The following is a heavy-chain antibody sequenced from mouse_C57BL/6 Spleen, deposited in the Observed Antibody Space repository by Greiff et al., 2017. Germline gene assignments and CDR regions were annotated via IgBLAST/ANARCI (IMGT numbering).Heavy chain of an antibody. CDR3: TTYPGPLRDSHWYFDV. V-gene: IGHV14-1*01. CDR2: IDPEDGAT. CDR1: GFNIKDYY. Sequence: EVKLQESGAELVRPGASVKLSCTASGFNIKDYYMHWVKQRPEQGLEWIGRIDPEDGATEYAPKFQGKATMTADTSSNTSYLQLISLKSEDTAVYYCTTYPGPLRDSHWYFDVWGTGTTVTVSS. J-gene: IGHJ1*03. D-gene: IGHD1-1*01.